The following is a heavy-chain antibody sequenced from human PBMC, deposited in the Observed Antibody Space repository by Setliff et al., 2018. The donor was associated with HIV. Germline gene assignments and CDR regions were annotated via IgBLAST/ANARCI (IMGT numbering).Heavy chain of an antibody. CDR3: AAASNRRVRGVNLHYYYYMDV. J-gene: IGHJ6*03. D-gene: IGHD3-10*01. Sequence: ASVKVSCKASGFTFTNSAMQWVRQARGQRLEWIGWIVVGSYNTNYAQKFQARVTITRDLSTSTAYMELSSLRSEDTAVYYCAAASNRRVRGVNLHYYYYMDVWGKGTTVTVSS. CDR1: GFTFTNSA. V-gene: IGHV1-58*02. CDR2: IVVGSYNT.